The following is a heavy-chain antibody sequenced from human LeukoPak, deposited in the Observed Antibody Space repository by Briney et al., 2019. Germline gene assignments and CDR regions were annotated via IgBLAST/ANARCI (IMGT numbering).Heavy chain of an antibody. J-gene: IGHJ4*02. D-gene: IGHD3-22*01. Sequence: SQTLSLTCTVSGGSISSDSYYWSWMRQPAGKGLEWIGRIYTSGSTNYNPSLKSRVTISVDTSKNQFSLKLSSVTAADTAVYYCARDTYYDSSGYSFDYWGQGTLVTVSS. CDR3: ARDTYYDSSGYSFDY. CDR2: IYTSGST. CDR1: GGSISSDSYY. V-gene: IGHV4-61*02.